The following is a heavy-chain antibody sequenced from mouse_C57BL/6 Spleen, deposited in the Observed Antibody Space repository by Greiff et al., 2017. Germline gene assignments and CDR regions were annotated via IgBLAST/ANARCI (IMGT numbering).Heavy chain of an antibody. J-gene: IGHJ3*01. V-gene: IGHV1-53*01. CDR1: GYTFTSYW. D-gene: IGHD4-1*02. CDR2: INPSHGGT. Sequence: QVQLQQPGPELVKPGASVKLSCKASGYTFTSYWLHWVKQRPGQGLEWIGNINPSHGGTNYTEKFKSTATLTVDKSSSTAYMQLSSLTSEDSAVYYCAVFSQLGAWFAYWGQGTLVTVSA. CDR3: AVFSQLGAWFAY.